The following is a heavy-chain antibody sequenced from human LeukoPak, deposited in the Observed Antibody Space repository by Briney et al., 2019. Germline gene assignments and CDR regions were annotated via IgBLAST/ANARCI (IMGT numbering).Heavy chain of an antibody. Sequence: SVKVSCKASGGTFSSYAISWVRQAPGQGLEWMGGIIPIFGTANYAQKFQGRVTITTDESTSTAYMELSSLRSEDMAVYYCARTAMVTRYFDYWGQGTLVTVSS. CDR2: IIPIFGTA. D-gene: IGHD5-18*01. J-gene: IGHJ4*02. CDR1: GGTFSSYA. V-gene: IGHV1-69*05. CDR3: ARTAMVTRYFDY.